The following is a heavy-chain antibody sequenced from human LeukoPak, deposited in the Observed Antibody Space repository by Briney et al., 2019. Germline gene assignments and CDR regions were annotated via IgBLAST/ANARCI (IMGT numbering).Heavy chain of an antibody. CDR2: IYYSGST. D-gene: IGHD5-18*01. CDR3: ARDVDTGCMDV. Sequence: SQTLSLTCTVSGGSISSGGYYWSWIRQHPGKGLEWIGYIYYSGSTYYNPSLKSRVTVSVDTSKNQFSLKLSSVTAADTAVYYCARDVDTGCMDVWGQGTTVTVSS. V-gene: IGHV4-31*03. CDR1: GGSISSGGYY. J-gene: IGHJ6*02.